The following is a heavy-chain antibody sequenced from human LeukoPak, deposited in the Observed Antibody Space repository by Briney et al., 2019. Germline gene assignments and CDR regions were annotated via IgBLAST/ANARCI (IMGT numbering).Heavy chain of an antibody. J-gene: IGHJ4*02. Sequence: GESLKISCKGSGYNFTSYWIGWVRQVPGKGLEWMGIIYPGDSDTRYSPSFQGQVTISADKCISTAYLQWSSLKASDTAMYYCARLTDGSGSYLDYWGQGTLVTVSS. CDR1: GYNFTSYW. CDR2: IYPGDSDT. CDR3: ARLTDGSGSYLDY. D-gene: IGHD3-10*01. V-gene: IGHV5-51*01.